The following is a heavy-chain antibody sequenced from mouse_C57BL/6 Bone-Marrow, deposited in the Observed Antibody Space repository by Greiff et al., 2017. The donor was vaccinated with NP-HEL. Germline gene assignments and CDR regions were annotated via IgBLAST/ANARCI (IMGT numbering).Heavy chain of an antibody. J-gene: IGHJ4*01. V-gene: IGHV5-4*01. CDR2: ISDGGSYT. CDR1: GFTFSSYA. Sequence: DVHLVESGGGLVKPGGSLKLSCAASGFTFSSYAMSWVRQTPEKRLEWVATISDGGSYTYYPDNVKGRFTISRDNAKNNLYLQMSQLKSEDTAMYYCARDPPYAMDYWGQGTSVTVSS. CDR3: ARDPPYAMDY.